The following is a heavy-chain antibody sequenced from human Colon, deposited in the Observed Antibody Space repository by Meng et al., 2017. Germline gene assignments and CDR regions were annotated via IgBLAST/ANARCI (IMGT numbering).Heavy chain of an antibody. CDR1: ADSVSSHSAA. D-gene: IGHD3-10*02. Sequence: IHLPQSCPGLVKPSPTLSRTGAISADSVSSHSAAWNWIRQSPSRGLEWLGRTYYRSKYYNDYALSVKSRITINPDTSKNQFSLQLNSVTPEDTAIYYCARDWGDVRGGFDFWGQGTLVTVSS. V-gene: IGHV6-1*01. J-gene: IGHJ4*02. CDR2: TYYRSKYYN. CDR3: ARDWGDVRGGFDF.